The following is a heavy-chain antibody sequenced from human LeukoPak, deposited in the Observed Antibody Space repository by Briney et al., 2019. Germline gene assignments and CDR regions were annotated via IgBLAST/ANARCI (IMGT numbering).Heavy chain of an antibody. CDR3: ARDRGYDFRGGSYYYGMDV. J-gene: IGHJ6*02. Sequence: ASVKVSCKASGYTFTSYGISWVRQAPGQGLEWMGWISAYNGNTNYAQKLQGRVTMTTDTSTSTAYMELRSLRSDDTAVYYCARDRGYDFRGGSYYYGMDVWGQGTTVTVSS. CDR2: ISAYNGNT. V-gene: IGHV1-18*01. D-gene: IGHD3-3*01. CDR1: GYTFTSYG.